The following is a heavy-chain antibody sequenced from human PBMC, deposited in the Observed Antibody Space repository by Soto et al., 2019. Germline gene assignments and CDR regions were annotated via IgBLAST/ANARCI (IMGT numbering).Heavy chain of an antibody. V-gene: IGHV3-30*18. CDR3: AKAVGDSSSSGWFDP. Sequence: QVQLVESGGGVVQPGRSLRLSCAASGFTFSSYGMHWVRQAPGKGLEWVAVISYDGSNKYYADSVKGRFTISRDNSKNTLYLQMNSRRAEDTAVYYCAKAVGDSSSSGWFDPWGQGTLVTVSS. D-gene: IGHD6-6*01. J-gene: IGHJ5*02. CDR1: GFTFSSYG. CDR2: ISYDGSNK.